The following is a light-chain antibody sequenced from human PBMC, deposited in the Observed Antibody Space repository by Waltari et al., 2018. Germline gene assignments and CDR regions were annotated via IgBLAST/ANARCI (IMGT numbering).Light chain of an antibody. CDR1: QSVGSD. J-gene: IGKJ4*01. CDR2: DTS. V-gene: IGKV3-15*01. CDR3: QQYNNWPPLT. Sequence: EVVMTQSPTTLSVSPGEGATLSCRASQSVGSDLAWYQQKPGQAPRLIVTDTSTRAVGVPARFGGSGSGTEFTLTISNLQSEDSAVYYCQQYNNWPPLTFGGGTKVEIK.